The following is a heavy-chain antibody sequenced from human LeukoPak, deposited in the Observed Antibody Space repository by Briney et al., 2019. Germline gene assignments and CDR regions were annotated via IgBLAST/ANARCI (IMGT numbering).Heavy chain of an antibody. CDR3: AKGINDFWSGLSY. CDR2: IKQDGSEK. Sequence: GGSLRLSCAASGFTFSSYWMSWVRQAPGKGLEWVANIKQDGSEKYYVDSVKGRFTISRDNSKNTLYLQMNSLRAEDTAVYYCAKGINDFWSGLSYWGQGTLVTVSS. J-gene: IGHJ4*02. D-gene: IGHD3-3*01. CDR1: GFTFSSYW. V-gene: IGHV3-7*03.